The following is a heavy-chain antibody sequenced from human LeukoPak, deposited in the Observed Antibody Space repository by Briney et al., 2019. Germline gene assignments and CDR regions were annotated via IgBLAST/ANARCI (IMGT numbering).Heavy chain of an antibody. V-gene: IGHV3-53*01. CDR3: ARCDSSTWYGFDY. CDR1: GFTVSSNY. CDR2: IYSGGNT. Sequence: GGSLRLSCAASGFTVSSNYMSWVRQAPGKGLEWVSVIYSGGNTYYADSVKGRFTISRDNSKNTLYLQMISLRAEDTAVYYCARCDSSTWYGFDYWGQGTLVTVSS. D-gene: IGHD6-13*01. J-gene: IGHJ4*02.